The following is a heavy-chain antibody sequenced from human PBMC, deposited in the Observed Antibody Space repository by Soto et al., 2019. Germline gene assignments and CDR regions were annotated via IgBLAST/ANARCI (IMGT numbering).Heavy chain of an antibody. D-gene: IGHD3-22*01. J-gene: IGHJ3*02. CDR2: IIPIFGTA. CDR1: GGTFSSYA. Sequence: ASVKVSCKASGGTFSSYAISWVRQAPGQGLEWMGGIIPIFGTANYAQKFQGRVTITTDKSTSTAYMELSSLRSEDTAVYYCARDTSRATYYYDSSTLDAFDIWGQGTMVTVSS. V-gene: IGHV1-69*05. CDR3: ARDTSRATYYYDSSTLDAFDI.